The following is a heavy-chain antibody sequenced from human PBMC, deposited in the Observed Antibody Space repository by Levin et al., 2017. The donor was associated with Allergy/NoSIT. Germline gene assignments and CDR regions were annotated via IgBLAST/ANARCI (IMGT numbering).Heavy chain of an antibody. D-gene: IGHD3-10*01. CDR2: IYHSGST. J-gene: IGHJ4*02. CDR3: ARGRALYFDY. CDR1: GGSISSGGYS. Sequence: SETLSLTCAVSGGSISSGGYSWSWIRQPPGKGLEWIGYIYHSGSTYYNPSLKSRVTISVDRSKNQFSLKLSSVTAADTAVYYCARGRALYFDYWGQGTLVTVSS. V-gene: IGHV4-30-2*01.